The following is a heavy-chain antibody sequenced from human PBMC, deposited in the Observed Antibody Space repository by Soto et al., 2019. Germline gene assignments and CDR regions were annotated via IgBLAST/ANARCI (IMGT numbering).Heavy chain of an antibody. V-gene: IGHV3-23*01. CDR2: ILVDGRT. J-gene: IGHJ3*02. D-gene: IGHD2-8*02. Sequence: QPWGSLRLSCAASGFICSSYDMSWVRQAPGKGLEWVSTILVDGRTFYVDSVKGRFTISRDSSQNTVYLQMNSLTAGDTALYYCAKATATGGGAFDICGQGTMVTVSS. CDR1: GFICSSYD. CDR3: AKATATGGGAFDI.